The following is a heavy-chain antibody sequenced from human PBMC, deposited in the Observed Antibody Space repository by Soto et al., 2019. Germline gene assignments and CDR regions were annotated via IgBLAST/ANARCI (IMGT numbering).Heavy chain of an antibody. CDR3: ARELVGIAAAGTFDY. Sequence: PGGSLRLSCAASGFTFSSYWMSWVRQAPGKGLEWVANIKQDGSEKYYVDSVKGRFTISRDNAKNSLYLQMNSLRAEDTAVYYCARELVGIAAAGTFDYWGQGTLVTV. CDR1: GFTFSSYW. J-gene: IGHJ4*02. CDR2: IKQDGSEK. V-gene: IGHV3-7*03. D-gene: IGHD6-13*01.